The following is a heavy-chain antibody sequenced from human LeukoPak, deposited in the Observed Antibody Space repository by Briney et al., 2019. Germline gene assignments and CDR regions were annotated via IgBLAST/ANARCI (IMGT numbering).Heavy chain of an antibody. J-gene: IGHJ6*03. CDR1: GFTFDDYG. Sequence: GGSLRLSCAASGFTFDDYGMHWVRQVPGKGLEWVSGISWNSGSIGYANSVKGRFTISRDNAKNSLYLQMNSLRAEDTALYYCARDGYYYYYYMDVWGKGTTVTVSS. V-gene: IGHV3-9*01. CDR2: ISWNSGSI. CDR3: ARDGYYYYYYMDV.